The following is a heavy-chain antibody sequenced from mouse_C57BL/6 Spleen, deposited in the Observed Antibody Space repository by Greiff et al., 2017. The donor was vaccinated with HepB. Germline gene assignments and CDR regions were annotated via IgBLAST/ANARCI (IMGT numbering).Heavy chain of an antibody. J-gene: IGHJ4*01. D-gene: IGHD2-4*01. CDR2: ISYDGSN. Sequence: DVKLQESGPGLVKPSQSLSLTCSVTGYSITSGYYWNWIRQFPGNKLEWMGYISYDGSNNYNPSLKNRISITRDTSKNQFFLKLNSVTTEDTATYYCAREDDYDYAMDYWGQGTSVTVSS. CDR3: AREDDYDYAMDY. CDR1: GYSITSGYY. V-gene: IGHV3-6*01.